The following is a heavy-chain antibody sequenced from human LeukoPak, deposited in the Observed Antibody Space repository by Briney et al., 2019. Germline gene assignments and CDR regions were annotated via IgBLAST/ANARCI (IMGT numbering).Heavy chain of an antibody. J-gene: IGHJ4*02. V-gene: IGHV4-59*01. D-gene: IGHD6-13*01. Sequence: PSETLSLTCTVSGGFISSYYWSWIRQPPGKGLEWIGYIYYSGSTNYNPSLKSRVTISVDTSKNQFSLKLSSVTAADTAVYYCARGAAADLDYWGQGTLVTVSS. CDR3: ARGAAADLDY. CDR2: IYYSGST. CDR1: GGFISSYY.